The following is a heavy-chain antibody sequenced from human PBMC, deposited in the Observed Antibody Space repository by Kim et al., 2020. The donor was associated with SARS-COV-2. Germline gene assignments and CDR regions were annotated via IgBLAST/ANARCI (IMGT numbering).Heavy chain of an antibody. CDR3: ATVDFQHCFDN. CDR2: INPNTGDT. J-gene: IGHJ4*02. Sequence: ASVKVSCKASGYPFTAYYLHWVQQAPGQGLEWMGWINPNTGDTAYAQKFQGRVTMTRDTSISTVYMDLSGLRSDDTAVYYCATVDFQHCFDNWGQGTQVTVSS. D-gene: IGHD3-3*01. V-gene: IGHV1-2*02. CDR1: GYPFTAYY.